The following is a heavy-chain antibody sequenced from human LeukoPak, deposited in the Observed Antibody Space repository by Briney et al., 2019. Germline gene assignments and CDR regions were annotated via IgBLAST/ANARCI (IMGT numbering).Heavy chain of an antibody. CDR2: IYWNDDK. D-gene: IGHD5-18*01. Sequence: SGPTLVKPTQTLTLTCTFSGFSLSTSGVGVGWIRQPPGKALEWLALIYWNDDKRYSPSLKSRLTITKDTSKTQVVLTMTNMDPVDTATYYCAHCHSYLHPGWFDPWGQGTLVTVSS. CDR3: AHCHSYLHPGWFDP. CDR1: GFSLSTSGVG. J-gene: IGHJ5*02. V-gene: IGHV2-5*01.